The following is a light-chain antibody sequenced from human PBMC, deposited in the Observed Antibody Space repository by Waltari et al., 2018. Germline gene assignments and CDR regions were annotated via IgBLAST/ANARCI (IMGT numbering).Light chain of an antibody. CDR3: QQYYSTPWT. CDR1: QSVLYSSNNKNY. CDR2: WAS. V-gene: IGKV4-1*01. J-gene: IGKJ1*01. Sequence: DIVMTQSPDSLAASLGERATINCKSRQSVLYSSNNKNYLAWYQQKPGQPPKLLIYWASTRESGVPDRFSGSGSGTDFTLTISSLQAEDVAVYYCQQYYSTPWTFGQGTKEEIK.